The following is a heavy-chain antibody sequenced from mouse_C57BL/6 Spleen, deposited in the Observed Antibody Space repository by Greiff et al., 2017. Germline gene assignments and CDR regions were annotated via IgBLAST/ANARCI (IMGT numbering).Heavy chain of an antibody. CDR2: ISSGSSTI. Sequence: VKLMESGGGLVKPGGSLKLSCAASGFTFSDYGMHWVRQAPEKGLEWVAYISSGSSTIYYADTVKGRFTISRDNAKNTLFLQMTSLRSEDTAMYYCARQKIYYDYDRYFDVWGTGTTVTVSS. J-gene: IGHJ1*03. CDR3: ARQKIYYDYDRYFDV. V-gene: IGHV5-17*01. D-gene: IGHD2-4*01. CDR1: GFTFSDYG.